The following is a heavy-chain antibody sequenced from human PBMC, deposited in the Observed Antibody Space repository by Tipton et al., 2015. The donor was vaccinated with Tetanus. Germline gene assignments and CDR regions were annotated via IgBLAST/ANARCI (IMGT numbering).Heavy chain of an antibody. Sequence: LRLSCTVSGGSISSYYWSWIRQPAGKGLEWIGRIYTSGSTNYNPSLKSRVTMSVDTSKNQFSLKLSSVTAADTAVYYCAKDTGVTPHYGMDVWGQGTTVTVSS. CDR1: GGSISSYY. D-gene: IGHD2-21*02. CDR2: IYTSGST. CDR3: AKDTGVTPHYGMDV. V-gene: IGHV4-4*07. J-gene: IGHJ6*02.